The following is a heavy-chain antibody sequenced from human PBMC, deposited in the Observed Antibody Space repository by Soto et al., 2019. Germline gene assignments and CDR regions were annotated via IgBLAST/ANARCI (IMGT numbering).Heavy chain of an antibody. CDR3: VQTTGWPGSDL. CDR2: IYGGGTT. Sequence: EVQLVESGGGLIQPGGSLRLSCAASGFAVSSKYMTWVRQAPGKGLEWVSVIYGGGTTYYADSVKGRFTISRDTSKNTLYLQMNSLRAEDTAVYYCVQTTGWPGSDLWGQGTLVTVSS. J-gene: IGHJ4*02. D-gene: IGHD6-19*01. CDR1: GFAVSSKY. V-gene: IGHV3-53*01.